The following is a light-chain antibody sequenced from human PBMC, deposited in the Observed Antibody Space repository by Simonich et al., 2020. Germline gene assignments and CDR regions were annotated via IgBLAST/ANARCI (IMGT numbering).Light chain of an antibody. CDR3: QQYNNWHT. J-gene: IGKJ1*01. V-gene: IGKV3-15*01. CDR1: QSVSSN. CDR2: GAS. Sequence: EIVMTQSPATLSVSPGERATLSCRARQSVSSNLAWYQPKPGQAPRLLIYGASTRATGIPARFSGSGSGTEFTLTISSMQSEDFAVYYCQQYNNWHTFGQGTKVEIK.